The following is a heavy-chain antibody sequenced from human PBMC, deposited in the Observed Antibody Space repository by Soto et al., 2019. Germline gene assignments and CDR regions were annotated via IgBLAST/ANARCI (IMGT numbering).Heavy chain of an antibody. V-gene: IGHV4-34*01. CDR3: ARGLIVWFGELSRRGGHYYYMDV. CDR2: INDSGNI. D-gene: IGHD3-10*01. CDR1: GAYFSGYQ. Sequence: SETLSLTSAVYGAYFSGYQWTWIRQTPGKGLEWIGEINDSGNINYNPSLKSRVTISLDTPKKQISLKLSSVTAADSAVYYCARGLIVWFGELSRRGGHYYYMDVWGKGTTVTVSS. J-gene: IGHJ6*03.